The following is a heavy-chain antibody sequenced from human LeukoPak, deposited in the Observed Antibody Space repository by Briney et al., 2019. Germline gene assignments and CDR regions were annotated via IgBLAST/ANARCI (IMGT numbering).Heavy chain of an antibody. D-gene: IGHD5-18*01. CDR1: DDSITMYY. CDR2: VDHTGST. Sequence: SETLSLTCSVSDDSITMYYWTWIRQPPGKGLEWIGYVDHTGSTNFNPSLNGRVSISRDTTNNLFSLRLRSVTAADTAVYYCARGRKYTSGYRVTELGSGYSDYWGQGTLVTVSS. CDR3: ARGRKYTSGYRVTELGSGYSDY. J-gene: IGHJ4*02. V-gene: IGHV4-59*01.